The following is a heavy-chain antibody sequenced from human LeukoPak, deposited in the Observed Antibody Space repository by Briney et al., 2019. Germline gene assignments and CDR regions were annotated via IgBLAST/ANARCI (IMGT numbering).Heavy chain of an antibody. CDR3: VRDVGFFHMDV. CDR1: GMTFASPW. CDR2: IKPDGSES. V-gene: IGHV3-7*01. J-gene: IGHJ6*03. Sequence: PGGSLRVSCISSGMTFASPWMSWVRQAPGKGLEWVGYIKPDGSESYYVDSVKGRFAISRDNAKNSLYLQMNSLRAEDTAVYYCVRDVGFFHMDVWGKGATVTVSS. D-gene: IGHD1-26*01.